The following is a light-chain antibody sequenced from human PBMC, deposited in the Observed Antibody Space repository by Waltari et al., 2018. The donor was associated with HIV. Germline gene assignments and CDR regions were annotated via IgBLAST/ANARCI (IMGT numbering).Light chain of an antibody. CDR2: DSS. CDR3: QQYNNWPRT. CDR1: QSIGNN. Sequence: EVVLPQSPGTVSVSPGERASLSCRTSQSIGNNLVWYQMKPGQAPRLVIYDSSTRATGIPVRFSGSGSGTEFTLTISSLQSEDFAVYFCQQYNNWPRTFGQGTKVEI. J-gene: IGKJ1*01. V-gene: IGKV3-15*01.